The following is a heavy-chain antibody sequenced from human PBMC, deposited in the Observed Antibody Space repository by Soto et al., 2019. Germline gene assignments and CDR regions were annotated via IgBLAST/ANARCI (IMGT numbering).Heavy chain of an antibody. Sequence: QVQLQESGPGLVKPSQTLSLTCTVSGGSISDGAYYWSWIRQPPGKGLEWIGHIYNSGNTYNNPSPRSRLTISLDPSKSQFSLNLNSVTAADTAVYSLASGLSGDKVDQWGQGTLVTVSS. V-gene: IGHV4-30-4*01. D-gene: IGHD2-21*01. CDR2: IYNSGNT. CDR3: ASGLSGDKVDQ. CDR1: GGSISDGAYY. J-gene: IGHJ4*02.